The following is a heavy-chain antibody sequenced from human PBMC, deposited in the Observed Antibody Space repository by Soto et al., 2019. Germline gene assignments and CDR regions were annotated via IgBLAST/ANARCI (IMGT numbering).Heavy chain of an antibody. D-gene: IGHD2-2*01. Sequence: GGSLRLSCAASGFTFSNYAMNWVRQAPGKGLEWVSGISGGGGSTYYTDSVKGRFTISRDDSKNTLYLQMNSLRAEDTAVYYCAKPISRGTSGYDAFDIWGQGTKVTVSS. CDR3: AKPISRGTSGYDAFDI. CDR2: ISGGGGST. V-gene: IGHV3-23*01. J-gene: IGHJ3*02. CDR1: GFTFSNYA.